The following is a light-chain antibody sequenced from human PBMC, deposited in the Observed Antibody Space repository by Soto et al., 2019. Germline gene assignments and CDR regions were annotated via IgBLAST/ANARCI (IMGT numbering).Light chain of an antibody. CDR2: KAS. J-gene: IGKJ4*01. Sequence: DIQMTQSPSFVSASVGDRVTITCRASQGISSWLSWYQQKPGTAPTLLVYKASTLQDGVPSRFSGSGSGTDFTLTINSLQPDDFGTYYCHQASRFPLTFGGGTKVEIK. CDR3: HQASRFPLT. CDR1: QGISSW. V-gene: IGKV1-12*01.